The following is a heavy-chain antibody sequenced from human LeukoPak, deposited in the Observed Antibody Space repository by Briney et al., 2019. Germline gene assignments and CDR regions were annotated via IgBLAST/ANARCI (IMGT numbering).Heavy chain of an antibody. D-gene: IGHD3-3*01. Sequence: SETLSLTCAVYGGSFSGYYWSWIRQPPGKGLEWIGEINHSGSTNYNPSLKSRVTISVDTSKNQFSLKLSSVTAADTAVYYCARVSYYDFWKGLESDAFDIWGQGTMVTVSS. CDR1: GGSFSGYY. J-gene: IGHJ3*02. V-gene: IGHV4-34*01. CDR3: ARVSYYDFWKGLESDAFDI. CDR2: INHSGST.